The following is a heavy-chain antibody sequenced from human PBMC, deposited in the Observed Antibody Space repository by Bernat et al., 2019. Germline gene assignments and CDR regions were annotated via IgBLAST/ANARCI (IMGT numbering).Heavy chain of an antibody. CDR1: GFSVSSSY. CDR2: IYSGGNT. D-gene: IGHD4-17*01. V-gene: IGHV3-53*02. Sequence: EVQLVETGGGLIQPGGSLRLSCAASGFSVSSSYMSWVRQAPGKGLEWVSIIYSGGNTYSADSVRGRFTISRDNSKNTLYLQMNNLRADDTAVYYCARERATVYDAFDIWGQGTIVTVSS. J-gene: IGHJ3*02. CDR3: ARERATVYDAFDI.